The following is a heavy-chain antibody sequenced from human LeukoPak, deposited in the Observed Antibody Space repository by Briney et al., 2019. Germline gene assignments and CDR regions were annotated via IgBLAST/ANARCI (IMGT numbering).Heavy chain of an antibody. D-gene: IGHD2-21*02. CDR1: GGTFSSYT. CDR2: IIPILGIA. Sequence: ASVKVSCKASGGTFSSYTISWVRQAPGQGLEWMGRIIPILGIANYAQKFQGRVTITTDESTSTAYMELSSLRSEDTAVYYCASSNCGGDCYSGYWGQGTLVTVSS. V-gene: IGHV1-69*02. J-gene: IGHJ4*02. CDR3: ASSNCGGDCYSGY.